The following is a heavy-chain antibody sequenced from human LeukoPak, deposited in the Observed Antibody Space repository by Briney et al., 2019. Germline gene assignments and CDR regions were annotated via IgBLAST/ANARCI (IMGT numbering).Heavy chain of an antibody. D-gene: IGHD5-24*01. Sequence: PSQTLSLTCTVSGGSISRGSYYWNWIRQPAGKELEWIGHIYYTGTTNYNPSLKSRVTISVDTSKNQFSLNLSSVTAADTAVYYCARVRVEVAPYDAFDIWGQGTMVTVSS. CDR1: GGSISRGSYY. CDR2: IYYTGTT. V-gene: IGHV4-61*09. J-gene: IGHJ3*02. CDR3: ARVRVEVAPYDAFDI.